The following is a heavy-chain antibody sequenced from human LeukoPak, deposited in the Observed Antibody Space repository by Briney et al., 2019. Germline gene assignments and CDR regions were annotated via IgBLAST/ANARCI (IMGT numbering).Heavy chain of an antibody. CDR1: GGTFSSYA. V-gene: IGHV1-69*13. CDR2: IIPIFGTA. CDR3: ASLNYYDSSGYRYFDY. J-gene: IGHJ4*02. Sequence: ASVKVSCKASGGTFSSYAISWVRQAPGQGLEWMGGIIPIFGTANYAQKFQGRVTITADESTSTAYMELSSLRSEDTAVYYCASLNYYDSSGYRYFDYWGQGTLVTVSS. D-gene: IGHD3-22*01.